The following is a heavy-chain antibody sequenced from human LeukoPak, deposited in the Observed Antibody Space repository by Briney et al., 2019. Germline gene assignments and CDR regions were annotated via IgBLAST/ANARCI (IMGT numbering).Heavy chain of an antibody. J-gene: IGHJ6*03. V-gene: IGHV4-59*01. CDR2: IYYSESS. CDR3: ARVPRSYYYYYYMDV. Sequence: SETLSLTCNVSGGSISGYHWSWIRQPPGKGLEWLGYIYYSESSNYNPSLKSRVTISADTSKNQFSLKLSSVTAADTVVYYCARVPRSYYYYYYMDVWGKGTTVTVSS. CDR1: GGSISGYH.